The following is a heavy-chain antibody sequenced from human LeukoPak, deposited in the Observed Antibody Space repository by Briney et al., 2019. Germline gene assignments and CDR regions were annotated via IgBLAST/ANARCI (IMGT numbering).Heavy chain of an antibody. Sequence: ASVKVSCKTSGYFFTGYYMHWVRQAPGQGLEWMGWINPNSGDTHYAQNFQGRVTMTRDTSISTAYMELSRLTSDDTAVYYCARDGNEAVAGTGAVTYWGQGTLVIVSS. J-gene: IGHJ4*02. D-gene: IGHD6-19*01. CDR2: INPNSGDT. CDR3: ARDGNEAVAGTGAVTY. CDR1: GYFFTGYY. V-gene: IGHV1-2*02.